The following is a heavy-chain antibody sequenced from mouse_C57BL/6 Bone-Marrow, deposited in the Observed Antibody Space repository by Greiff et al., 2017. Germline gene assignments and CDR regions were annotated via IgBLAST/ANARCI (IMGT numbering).Heavy chain of an antibody. V-gene: IGHV14-4*01. Sequence: VQLQQSGAELVRPGASVKLSCTASGFNIKDDYMHWVKQRPEQGLEWIGWIVPENGDTEYASKFQGKATITADTSSNTAYLQLSSLTSEDTAVYYCTTGGNYGGNYFDYWGQGTTLTVSS. D-gene: IGHD2-1*01. CDR1: GFNIKDDY. J-gene: IGHJ2*01. CDR3: TTGGNYGGNYFDY. CDR2: IVPENGDT.